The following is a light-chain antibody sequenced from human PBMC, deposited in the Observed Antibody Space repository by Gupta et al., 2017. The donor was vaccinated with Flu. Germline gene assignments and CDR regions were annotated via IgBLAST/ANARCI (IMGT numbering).Light chain of an antibody. Sequence: SPGQTARITCSGDKLGDKYAFWDQQKPGQSPVLVIYQDTKRPSGSPERFSGSNSENTATLTISGTQALDEADYYCQAWDSSNYVFGTGTKVTVL. CDR3: QAWDSSNYV. CDR2: QDT. V-gene: IGLV3-1*01. J-gene: IGLJ1*01. CDR1: KLGDKY.